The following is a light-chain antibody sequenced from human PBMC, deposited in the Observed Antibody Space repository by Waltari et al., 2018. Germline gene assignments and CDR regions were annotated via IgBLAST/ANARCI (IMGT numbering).Light chain of an antibody. CDR2: DAS. V-gene: IGKV1-33*01. CDR3: QQYDNLLSFS. J-gene: IGKJ3*01. Sequence: DIQMTQSPSSLSASVGDRVTITCQASEDINNYLHWFQQKPVKAPELLIYDASNLKTGVPSRFSGSGSGTHYTFTISSLQPEDVATYFCQQYDNLLSFSFGPGTKVDL. CDR1: EDINNY.